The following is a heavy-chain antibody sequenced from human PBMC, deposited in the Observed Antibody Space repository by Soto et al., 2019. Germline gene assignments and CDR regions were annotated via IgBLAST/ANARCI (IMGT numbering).Heavy chain of an antibody. J-gene: IGHJ4*02. CDR3: ARSLWFGELH. D-gene: IGHD3-10*01. CDR2: IYWVNDK. Sequence: QITLKESGPTLVKPTQPLTLTCSFSGFSLSTTGVGVGWIRQSPGKALEWLAIIYWVNDKRYSPSLKSRVTITKDTSKNQVVLTVTNMDPVDTGTYYCARSLWFGELHWGQGALVTVSS. V-gene: IGHV2-5*02. CDR1: GFSLSTTGVG.